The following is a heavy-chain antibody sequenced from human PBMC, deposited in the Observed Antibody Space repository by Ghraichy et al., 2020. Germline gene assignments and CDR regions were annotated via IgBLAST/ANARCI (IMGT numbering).Heavy chain of an antibody. CDR1: GGSIRTSGDYY. CDR2: IYYSGNT. D-gene: IGHD3-3*01. Sequence: SLNISCTVSGGSIRTSGDYYWSWIRQPSGKSLEWIGYIYYSGNTWYNPSLKSRVSMSVDTSKNQFSLKLTSVTAADTAVYFCARERVTWSGSHRGMDLWGQGTPVTVSS. CDR3: ARERVTWSGSHRGMDL. V-gene: IGHV4-30-4*01. J-gene: IGHJ6*02.